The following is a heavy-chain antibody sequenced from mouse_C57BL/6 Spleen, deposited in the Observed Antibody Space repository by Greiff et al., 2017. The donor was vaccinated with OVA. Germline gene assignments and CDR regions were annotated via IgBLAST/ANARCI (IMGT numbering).Heavy chain of an antibody. V-gene: IGHV5-4*01. CDR1: GFTFSSYA. J-gene: IGHJ3*01. CDR3: ASGPGGAGDLFAY. CDR2: ICAGGSYT. D-gene: IGHD3-1*01. Sequence: EVHLLESGGGLVKPGASLKLSCAASGFTFSSYAMSWVRQTPEQSLEWVATICAGGSYTYYPDNVKGRSTISRDNASNNPYLQMRHLKSEDTAMYSCASGPGGAGDLFAYWGQGTLVTVSA.